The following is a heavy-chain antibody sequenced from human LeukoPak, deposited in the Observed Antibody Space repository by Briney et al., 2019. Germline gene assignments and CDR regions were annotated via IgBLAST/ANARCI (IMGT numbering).Heavy chain of an antibody. V-gene: IGHV5-51*01. Sequence: GESLKISCKGSGYTFTSYWIGWVRQMPGKGLEGMGIIYPGDSDTRYSPSFPGQVTISADNSISTAYLQWSSLKASDAAMYYCVRRWRYCSGGSCYSQNYFDYWGQGTLVTVSS. CDR1: GYTFTSYW. CDR2: IYPGDSDT. D-gene: IGHD2-15*01. J-gene: IGHJ4*02. CDR3: VRRWRYCSGGSCYSQNYFDY.